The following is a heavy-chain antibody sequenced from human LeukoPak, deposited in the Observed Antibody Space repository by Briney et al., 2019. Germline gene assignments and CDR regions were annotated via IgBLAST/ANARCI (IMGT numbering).Heavy chain of an antibody. J-gene: IGHJ6*03. CDR2: IQYDGSNE. D-gene: IGHD2-8*01. CDR1: GFTFSSYG. V-gene: IGHV3-30*02. CDR3: AKDRCSNGIGCYYYYMDV. Sequence: GGSLRLSCAAPGFTFSSYGMHWVRQAPGKGLEWVAYIQYDGSNEQYADSVKGRFSISRDSSKNILYLQMNSLRAEDTAVYYCAKDRCSNGIGCYYYYMDVWGKGTTVTISS.